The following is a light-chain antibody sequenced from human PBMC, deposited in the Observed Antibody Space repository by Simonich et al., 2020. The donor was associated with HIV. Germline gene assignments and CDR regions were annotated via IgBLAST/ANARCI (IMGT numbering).Light chain of an antibody. J-gene: IGLJ3*02. V-gene: IGLV2-8*01. Sequence: QSALTQPPSASGSPGPSVTISCTGTNSDVGRYNYVSWYQQHPVTAPKLMIYEVNKLPSGVPVRFSGSKSGNTASLTVSGLQVEDEADYYCSSYAGSDNWVFGGGTKLTVL. CDR1: NSDVGRYNY. CDR2: EVN. CDR3: SSYAGSDNWV.